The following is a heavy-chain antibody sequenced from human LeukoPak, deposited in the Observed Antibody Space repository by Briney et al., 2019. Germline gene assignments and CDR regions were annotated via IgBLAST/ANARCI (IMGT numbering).Heavy chain of an antibody. J-gene: IGHJ4*02. CDR3: VSTLRFLPYRRFDY. Sequence: PSETLSLTCSVSSDSIISSNYYWGWIRQPPGKGLEWIGSIYQSGSGNSYYNPSLKSRVTISGDTSTNQFSLRLRSVTAADTAVYYCVSTLRFLPYRRFDYWGQGTLVTVPS. D-gene: IGHD3-3*01. V-gene: IGHV4-39*01. CDR1: SDSIISSNYY. CDR2: IYQSGSGNS.